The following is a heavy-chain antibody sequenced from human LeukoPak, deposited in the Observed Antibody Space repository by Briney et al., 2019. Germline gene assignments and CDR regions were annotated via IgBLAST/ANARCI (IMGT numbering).Heavy chain of an antibody. CDR3: ARGDSSGYYHPFDY. CDR1: GGSISSGGYY. CDR2: IYYSGST. Sequence: SQTLSLTCTVSGGSISSGGYYWSWIRQHPGKGLEWIGYIYYSGSTYYNPSLKSRVTISVDTSKNQFSLKLSSVTAADTAVYYCARGDSSGYYHPFDYWGQGTLVTASS. V-gene: IGHV4-31*03. D-gene: IGHD3-22*01. J-gene: IGHJ4*02.